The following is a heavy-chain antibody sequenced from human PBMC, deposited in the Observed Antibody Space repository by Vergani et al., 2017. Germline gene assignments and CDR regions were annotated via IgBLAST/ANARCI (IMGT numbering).Heavy chain of an antibody. CDR3: AGHISVVRPSSMTAFDY. V-gene: IGHV4-61*02. CDR2: MYTSGQT. CDR1: GASVSRGTYY. D-gene: IGHD2-21*01. J-gene: IGHJ4*02. Sequence: QVQLQESGPGLLKPSQTLSLTCTVSGASVSRGTYYWTWIRQPAGKKLEWIVRMYTSGQTIYNPSLESRVTMSVDTSKNQCSLQLSSVTAADTAVYYCAGHISVVRPSSMTAFDYWGQGTLVTVSS.